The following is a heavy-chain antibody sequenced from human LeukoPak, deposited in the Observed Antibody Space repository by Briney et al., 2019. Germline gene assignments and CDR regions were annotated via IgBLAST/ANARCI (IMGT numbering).Heavy chain of an antibody. CDR2: INHSGST. V-gene: IGHV4-34*01. J-gene: IGHJ2*01. Sequence: SETLALNCAVYGGSFSGYYWGWIRQPPGKGLEWLGEINHSGSTNYNPSLKSRVTISVDTSKNQFSLKLSSVTAADTAVYYCARVRWRYFDLWGRGTLVTVSS. CDR1: GGSFSGYY. D-gene: IGHD4-23*01. CDR3: ARVRWRYFDL.